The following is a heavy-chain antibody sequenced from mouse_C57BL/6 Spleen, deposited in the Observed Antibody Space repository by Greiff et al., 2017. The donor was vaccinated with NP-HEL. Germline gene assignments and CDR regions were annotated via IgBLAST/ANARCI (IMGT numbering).Heavy chain of an antibody. J-gene: IGHJ2*01. Sequence: EVQGVESGGGLVQPGGSLKLSCAASGFTFSDYYMYWVRQTPEKRLEWVAYISNGGGSTYYPDTVKGRFTISRDNAKNTLYLQMSRLKSEDTAMYYCARHGYDYDRGYYFDYWGQGTTLTVSS. CDR2: ISNGGGST. CDR3: ARHGYDYDRGYYFDY. V-gene: IGHV5-12*01. CDR1: GFTFSDYY. D-gene: IGHD2-4*01.